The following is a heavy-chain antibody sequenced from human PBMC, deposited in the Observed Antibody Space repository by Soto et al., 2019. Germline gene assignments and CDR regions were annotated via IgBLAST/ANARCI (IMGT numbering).Heavy chain of an antibody. Sequence: PSETLSLTCTVSGGSISSYYWSWIRQPPGKGLEWLGYIYYSGNTNYNPSLKSRVTISIDTSKNQFSLKLSSVTAADTAVYYCARDKYSSGWYRDHYYYGMDVWGQGTTVTVSS. V-gene: IGHV4-59*01. D-gene: IGHD6-19*01. CDR1: GGSISSYY. J-gene: IGHJ6*02. CDR2: IYYSGNT. CDR3: ARDKYSSGWYRDHYYYGMDV.